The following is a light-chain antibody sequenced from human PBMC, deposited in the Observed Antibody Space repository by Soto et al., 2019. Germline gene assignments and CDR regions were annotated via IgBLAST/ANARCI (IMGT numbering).Light chain of an antibody. CDR1: QSISSY. Sequence: DIQMTQSPSSLSASVGDRVTITCRASQSISSYLNWYQQKPGKAPKLLIYAASSLQSGFPSRFSVSGSGTDFTLTISSLQPEDFATYYCQQSYRTLTFGGGTKVEIK. J-gene: IGKJ4*01. CDR3: QQSYRTLT. V-gene: IGKV1-39*01. CDR2: AAS.